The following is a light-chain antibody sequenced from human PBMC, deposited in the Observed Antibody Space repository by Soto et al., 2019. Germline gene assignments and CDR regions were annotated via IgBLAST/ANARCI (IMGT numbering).Light chain of an antibody. Sequence: DIVMTQSPDSLAVSLGERATINCKSSQSVLYNSNNKNYLAWYQQKPGQAPKMLIYWASTRESGVPDRFSGSGSGTNFTLTVSSLQAEDVAVYYCQQYRSSPFTFCPGTKVDIK. CDR2: WAS. CDR3: QQYRSSPFT. CDR1: QSVLYNSNNKNY. J-gene: IGKJ3*01. V-gene: IGKV4-1*01.